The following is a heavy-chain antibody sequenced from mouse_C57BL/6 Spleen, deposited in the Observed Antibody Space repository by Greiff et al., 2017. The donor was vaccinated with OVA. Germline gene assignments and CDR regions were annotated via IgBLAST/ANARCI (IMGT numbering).Heavy chain of an antibody. CDR3: ARRDYGSSYAMDY. CDR1: GFTFSSYT. Sequence: EVNLVESGGGLVKPGGSLKLSCAASGFTFSSYTMSWVRQTPEKRLEWVATISGGGGNTYYPDSVKGRFTISRDNAKNTLYLQMSSLRSEDTALYYCARRDYGSSYAMDYWGQGTSVTVSS. J-gene: IGHJ4*01. CDR2: ISGGGGNT. V-gene: IGHV5-9*01. D-gene: IGHD1-1*01.